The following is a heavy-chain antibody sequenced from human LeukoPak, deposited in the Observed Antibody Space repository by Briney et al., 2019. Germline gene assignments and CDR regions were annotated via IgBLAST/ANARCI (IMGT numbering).Heavy chain of an antibody. CDR1: GFTFSDYY. D-gene: IGHD3-3*01. J-gene: IGHJ5*02. Sequence: GGSLRLSCAASGFTFSDYYMSWIRQAPGKGLEWGSYISSSGSTIYYADSVKGRFTISRDNAKNSLYLQMNSLRAEDTAVYYCARLRFLEWSHVGDWFDPWGQGTLVTVSS. V-gene: IGHV3-11*04. CDR2: ISSSGSTI. CDR3: ARLRFLEWSHVGDWFDP.